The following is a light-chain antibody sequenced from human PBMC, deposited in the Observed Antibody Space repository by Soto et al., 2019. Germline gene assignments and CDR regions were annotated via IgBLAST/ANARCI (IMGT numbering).Light chain of an antibody. Sequence: DIQMTQSPSSLSASVGDRVTITCRASQSISSYLNWYQQKPGKAPKLLIYAASSLQSGVPSRFSGSGSGTDFTLTISSLQPEDVATYYCQQSYSTHLTFGGGTKVEIK. V-gene: IGKV1-39*01. CDR3: QQSYSTHLT. CDR1: QSISSY. J-gene: IGKJ4*01. CDR2: AAS.